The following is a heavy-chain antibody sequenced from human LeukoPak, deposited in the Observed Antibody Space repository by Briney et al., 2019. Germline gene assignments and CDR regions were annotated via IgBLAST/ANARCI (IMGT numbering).Heavy chain of an antibody. CDR2: ISGSGGST. Sequence: PGGSLRLSCAASGFTFSSYAMSWVRQAPGKGLEWASAISGSGGSTYYADSVKGRFTISRDNSKNTLYLQMNSLRAEDTAVYYCAKGTGYCSSTSCYVKAFDIRGQGTMVTVSS. CDR3: AKGTGYCSSTSCYVKAFDI. V-gene: IGHV3-23*01. J-gene: IGHJ3*02. D-gene: IGHD2-2*03. CDR1: GFTFSSYA.